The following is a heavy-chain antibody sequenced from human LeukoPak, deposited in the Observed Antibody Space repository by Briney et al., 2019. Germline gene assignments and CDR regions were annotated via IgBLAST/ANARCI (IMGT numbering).Heavy chain of an antibody. Sequence: KAGESLKISCKGSGYIFTTYWIAWVRQMPEKGLECMGIIYPGDSDTRYSPSFQGQVTISVDKSISTAYLQWSSLKASDTAIYYCARHRIVGATKSDYDIWGQGTMVTVSS. CDR3: ARHRIVGATKSDYDI. CDR2: IYPGDSDT. V-gene: IGHV5-51*01. CDR1: GYIFTTYW. D-gene: IGHD1-26*01. J-gene: IGHJ3*02.